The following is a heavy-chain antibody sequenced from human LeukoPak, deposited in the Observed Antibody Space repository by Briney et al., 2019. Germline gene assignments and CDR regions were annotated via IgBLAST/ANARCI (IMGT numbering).Heavy chain of an antibody. CDR2: IYYSGST. V-gene: IGHV4-59*01. D-gene: IGHD6-13*01. J-gene: IGHJ4*02. CDR3: ARLQRAIAAAGPSLYYFDY. Sequence: SETLSLTCTVSGGSISSYYWSWIRQPPGKGLEWIGYIYYSGSTNYNPSLKSRVTISVDTSKNQFSLKLSSVTAADTAVYYCARLQRAIAAAGPSLYYFDYWGQGTLVTVSS. CDR1: GGSISSYY.